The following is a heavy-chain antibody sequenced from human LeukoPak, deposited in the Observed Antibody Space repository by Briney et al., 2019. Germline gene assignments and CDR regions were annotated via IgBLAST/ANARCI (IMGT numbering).Heavy chain of an antibody. J-gene: IGHJ4*02. CDR2: IKQDGSEK. D-gene: IGHD3-22*01. CDR3: ARDNHGKNYYDSSGYIYFDY. Sequence: GGSLRLSCAASGFTFSSYWMSWVRQAPGKGLEWVANIKQDGSEKYYVDSVKGRFTISRDNAKNSLYLQMNSLRAEDTAVYYCARDNHGKNYYDSSGYIYFDYWGQGTLVTVSS. CDR1: GFTFSSYW. V-gene: IGHV3-7*01.